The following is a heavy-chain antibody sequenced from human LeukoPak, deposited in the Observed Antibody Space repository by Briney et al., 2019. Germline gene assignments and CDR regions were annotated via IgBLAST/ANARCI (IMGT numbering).Heavy chain of an antibody. D-gene: IGHD6-6*01. CDR3: ARDVGARLPGY. CDR1: GGSISSNNW. Sequence: SGTLSLTCVVSGGSISSNNWWSWVRQPPGKGLEWIGEIYHSGSTNYNPSLKSRVTISVDKSKNQFSLKLTSVTAADTAVYYCARDVGARLPGYWGQGTQVTVSS. CDR2: IYHSGST. J-gene: IGHJ4*02. V-gene: IGHV4-4*02.